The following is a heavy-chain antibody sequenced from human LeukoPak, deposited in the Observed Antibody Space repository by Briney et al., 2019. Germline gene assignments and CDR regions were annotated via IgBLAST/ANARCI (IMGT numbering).Heavy chain of an antibody. CDR3: ARGGWASGWSTPDY. D-gene: IGHD6-19*01. Sequence: GGSLRLYCAASGFTFSSYSMNWVRQAPGKGLEWVSSISSSSSYIYYADSVKGRFTISRDNAKNSLYLQMNSLRAEDTAVYYCARGGWASGWSTPDYWGQGTLVTVSS. CDR2: ISSSSSYI. J-gene: IGHJ4*02. CDR1: GFTFSSYS. V-gene: IGHV3-21*01.